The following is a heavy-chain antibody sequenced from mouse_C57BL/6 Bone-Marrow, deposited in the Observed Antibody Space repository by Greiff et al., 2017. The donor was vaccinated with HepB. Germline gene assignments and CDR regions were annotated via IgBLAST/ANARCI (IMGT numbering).Heavy chain of an antibody. J-gene: IGHJ3*01. V-gene: IGHV3-6*01. CDR1: GYSITSGYY. D-gene: IGHD2-5*01. CDR3: ARDHYSNYGGFAY. Sequence: VQLQQSGPGLVKPSQSLSLTCSVTGYSITSGYYWNWIRQFPGNKLEWMGYISYDGSNNYNPSLKNRISITRDTSKNQFFLKLNSVTTEDTATYYCARDHYSNYGGFAYWGQGTLVTVSA. CDR2: ISYDGSN.